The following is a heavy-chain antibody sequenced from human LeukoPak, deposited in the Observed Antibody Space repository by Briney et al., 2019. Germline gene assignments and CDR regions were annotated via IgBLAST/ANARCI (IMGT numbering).Heavy chain of an antibody. CDR2: INSDGSSR. D-gene: IGHD3-9*01. CDR1: GFSFSSYW. V-gene: IGHV3-74*03. J-gene: IGHJ3*02. Sequence: GGSLRLSCAASGFSFSSYWMYWVRQAPGKGLVWVSRINSDGSSRTYADSVKGRFTISRDNAKNTLYLQMNSLRAEGTAVYYCARGDWSHAFDIWGQGTMVTVSS. CDR3: ARGDWSHAFDI.